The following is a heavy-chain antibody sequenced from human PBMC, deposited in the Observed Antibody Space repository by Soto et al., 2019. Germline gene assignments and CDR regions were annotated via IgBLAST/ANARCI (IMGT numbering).Heavy chain of an antibody. CDR3: ASVRGGYYYAMDV. V-gene: IGHV4-30-2*01. Sequence: SETLSLTCAVSGGSISSGGYSWSWIQQPPGKGLEWIGYIYHSGSTYYNQSLKSRVTISVDRSKNQFSLKLSSVTAADTAVYYCASVRGGYYYAMDVWGQGTTVTVSS. J-gene: IGHJ6*02. CDR2: IYHSGST. CDR1: GGSISSGGYS. D-gene: IGHD3-10*02.